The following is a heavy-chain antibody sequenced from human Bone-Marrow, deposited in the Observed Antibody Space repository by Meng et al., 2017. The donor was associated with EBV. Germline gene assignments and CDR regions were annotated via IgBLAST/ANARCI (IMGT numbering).Heavy chain of an antibody. D-gene: IGHD6-19*01. CDR1: GGSFGSRNG. V-gene: IGHV4-4*03. J-gene: IGHJ4*02. Sequence: GRWKGPVHGRVKRPGTLSATLAVSGGSFGSRNGWIWVRRPPGKGLEWIGEIYHSGSTNYNPSLKSRVTISVDKSKNQFSLKLSSVTAADTAVYYCARGLAVAGTSLYYFDYWGQGTLVTVSS. CDR2: IYHSGST. CDR3: ARGLAVAGTSLYYFDY.